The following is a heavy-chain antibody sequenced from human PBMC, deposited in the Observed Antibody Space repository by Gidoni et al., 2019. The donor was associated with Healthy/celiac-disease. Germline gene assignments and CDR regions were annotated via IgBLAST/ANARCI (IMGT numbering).Heavy chain of an antibody. V-gene: IGHV2-5*02. J-gene: IGHJ4*02. Sequence: QITLKESGPTLVKPTQTLTLTCTFSGFSLSTSGVGVGWIRQPPGKALEWLALIYWDDDKRYSPSLKSRLTITKDTSKNQVVLTMTNMDPVDTATYYCAHRRSLVRGVEVFDYWGQGTLVTVSS. D-gene: IGHD3-10*01. CDR3: AHRRSLVRGVEVFDY. CDR1: GFSLSTSGVG. CDR2: IYWDDDK.